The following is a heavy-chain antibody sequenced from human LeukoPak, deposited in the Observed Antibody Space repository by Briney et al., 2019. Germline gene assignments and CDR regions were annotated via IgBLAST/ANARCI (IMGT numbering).Heavy chain of an antibody. CDR2: IYYSGST. CDR1: GGSISSSSYY. V-gene: IGHV4-39*01. CDR3: ARRSGFDI. D-gene: IGHD3-10*01. Sequence: SETLSLTCTVSGGSISSSSYYWGWIRQPPGKGLEWIGSIYYSGSTYYNPSLKSRVTISVDTSKNQFSLKLSSVTAADTAVYYCARRSGFDIWGQGTMVTVTS. J-gene: IGHJ3*02.